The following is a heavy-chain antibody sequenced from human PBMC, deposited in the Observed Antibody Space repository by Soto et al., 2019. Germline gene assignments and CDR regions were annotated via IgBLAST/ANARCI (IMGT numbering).Heavy chain of an antibody. CDR3: ARIPLPVSSRFSIFDY. V-gene: IGHV1-69*01. Sequence: QVQLVQSGAEVKKPGSSVKVSCKASGGTFSSYAISWVRQAPGQGLEWMGGIIPIFGTANYAQKFQGRVTITADESTCTAYMELSSLRSEDSAVYYCARIPLPVSSRFSIFDYWGQGTLVTVSS. CDR1: GGTFSSYA. J-gene: IGHJ4*02. D-gene: IGHD2-2*01. CDR2: IIPIFGTA.